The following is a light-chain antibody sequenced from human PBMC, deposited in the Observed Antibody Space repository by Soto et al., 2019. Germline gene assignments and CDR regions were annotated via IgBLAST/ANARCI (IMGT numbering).Light chain of an antibody. V-gene: IGKV1-12*01. Sequence: DILMTQSPSSVSASVGDRVTITCRASQAVEFWLAWYQQKPGRAPQLLIYAASTLQSGVPSRFTGTGSGTDFTLTITSLQPEDVATYFCLQTNYFPFTFGPGTRVDIK. J-gene: IGKJ3*01. CDR3: LQTNYFPFT. CDR1: QAVEFW. CDR2: AAS.